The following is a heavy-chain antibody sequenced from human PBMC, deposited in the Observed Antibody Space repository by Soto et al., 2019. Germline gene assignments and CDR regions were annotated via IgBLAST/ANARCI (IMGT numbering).Heavy chain of an antibody. Sequence: PSQPLSLTCAVSGDSVSSNSAAWNWIRQSPSSGLEWLGRTYYRSKWFNEYAESVKSRITINVDTSKNQFSLRLNSVTPEDTAMYYCARLGSGSDYWGQGTLVTVSS. CDR2: TYYRSKWFN. J-gene: IGHJ4*02. CDR3: ARLGSGSDY. V-gene: IGHV6-1*01. D-gene: IGHD3-10*01. CDR1: GDSVSSNSAA.